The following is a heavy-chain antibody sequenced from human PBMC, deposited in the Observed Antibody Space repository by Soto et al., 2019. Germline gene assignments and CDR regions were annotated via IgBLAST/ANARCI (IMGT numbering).Heavy chain of an antibody. V-gene: IGHV1-2*04. CDR1: GYTFTGYY. Sequence: ASVKVSCKASGYTFTGYYMHWVRQAPGQGLEWMGWINPNSGGTNYAQKFQGWVTMTRDTSISTAYMELSRLRSDDTAVYYCARDRMVSSSAAYYYYGMDVWGQGTTVTV. J-gene: IGHJ6*02. CDR3: ARDRMVSSSAAYYYYGMDV. CDR2: INPNSGGT. D-gene: IGHD6-6*01.